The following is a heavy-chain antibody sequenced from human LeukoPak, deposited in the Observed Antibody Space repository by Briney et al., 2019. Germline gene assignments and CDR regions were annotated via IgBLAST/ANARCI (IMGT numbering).Heavy chain of an antibody. V-gene: IGHV4-30-2*01. J-gene: IGHJ6*03. Sequence: SETLSLTCTVSGGSISSGGYYWSWIRQPPGKGLEWIGYIYHSGSTYYNPSLKSRVTISVDRSKNQFSLKLSSVTAADTAVYYCARGYSGSRYRYFYYMDVWGKGTTVIVSS. CDR1: GGSISSGGYY. CDR3: ARGYSGSRYRYFYYMDV. CDR2: IYHSGST. D-gene: IGHD6-13*01.